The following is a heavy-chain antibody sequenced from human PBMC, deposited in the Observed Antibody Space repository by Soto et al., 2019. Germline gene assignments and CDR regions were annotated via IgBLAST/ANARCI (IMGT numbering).Heavy chain of an antibody. Sequence: QVQLVQSGAEVKKPGASVQVSCKVSGYTLTELSMHWVRQAPGKGLEWMGGFDPEDGETIYAQKFQGRVTMTEDTSTDTAYMELSSLRSEDTAVYYCATVGVVPAANLGYYYYGMDVWGQGTTVTVSS. CDR2: FDPEDGET. CDR3: ATVGVVPAANLGYYYYGMDV. V-gene: IGHV1-24*01. J-gene: IGHJ6*02. CDR1: GYTLTELS. D-gene: IGHD2-2*01.